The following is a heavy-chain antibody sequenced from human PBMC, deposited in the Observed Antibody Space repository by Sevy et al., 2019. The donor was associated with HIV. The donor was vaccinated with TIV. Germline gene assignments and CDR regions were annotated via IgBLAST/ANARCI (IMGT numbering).Heavy chain of an antibody. J-gene: IGHJ4*02. CDR2: IFYIGNT. D-gene: IGHD6-13*01. V-gene: IGHV4-39*01. CDR3: ARRIAAAAFDY. Sequence: LETLSLTCTVSGGSIISSSYYWGWIRQPPGKGLDWIGSIFYIGNTYYNPSLKSRVSISVDTSKNQFSLRVNSVTAADTAVYYCARRIAAAAFDYWGQGTLVTVSS. CDR1: GGSIISSSYY.